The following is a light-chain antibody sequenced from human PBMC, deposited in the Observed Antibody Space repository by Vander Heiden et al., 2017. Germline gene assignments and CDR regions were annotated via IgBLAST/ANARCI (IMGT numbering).Light chain of an antibody. CDR3: QQYNNWLPKT. J-gene: IGKJ1*01. CDR1: QSVSSN. Sequence: EIVMTQSPATLSVSPGERATLSCRASQSVSSNLAWYQQKPGQAPRLLIYGASTRATGIPARFSGSGSGTEFTLTISSLQSEDFAVYYCQQYNNWLPKTFGQWTKVEIK. CDR2: GAS. V-gene: IGKV3-15*01.